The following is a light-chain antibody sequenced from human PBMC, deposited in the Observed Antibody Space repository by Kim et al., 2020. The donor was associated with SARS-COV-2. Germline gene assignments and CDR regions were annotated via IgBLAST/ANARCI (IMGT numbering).Light chain of an antibody. CDR1: ISDVSGYNY. J-gene: IGLJ3*02. CDR3: CSYAGSYTLGV. CDR2: DVS. Sequence: AATIYGTGTISDVSGYNYVYWYQQQPGKAPKLMIYDVSKRPSGVPDRFSGSKSGNTASLTISGLQAEDEADYYCCSYAGSYTLGVFGGGTQLTVL. V-gene: IGLV2-11*01.